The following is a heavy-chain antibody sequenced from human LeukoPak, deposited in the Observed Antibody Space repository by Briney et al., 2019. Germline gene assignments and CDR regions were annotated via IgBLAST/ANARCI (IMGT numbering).Heavy chain of an antibody. V-gene: IGHV1-58*02. D-gene: IGHD3-10*01. CDR2: IVVGSGNT. CDR3: AKGSDPFRWFGEFNVKLPRPIRHYYFDY. J-gene: IGHJ4*02. CDR1: GFTFTSSA. Sequence: SVKVSCKASGFTFTSSAMQWVRQARGQRLEWIGWIVVGSGNTNYAQKFQERVTITRDMSTSTAYMELSSLRSEDTAVYYCAKGSDPFRWFGEFNVKLPRPIRHYYFDYWGQGTLVTVSS.